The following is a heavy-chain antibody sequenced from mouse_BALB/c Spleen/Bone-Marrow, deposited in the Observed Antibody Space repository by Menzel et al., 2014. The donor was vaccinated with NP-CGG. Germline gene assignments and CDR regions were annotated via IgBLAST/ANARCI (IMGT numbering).Heavy chain of an antibody. J-gene: IGHJ4*01. CDR1: GYSFTSYC. D-gene: IGHD2-4*01. CDR3: TRGAYYDYSYYAMDY. V-gene: IGHV1-5*01. Sequence: EVQLQQSGTVLARPGASVKMSCKASGYSFTSYCMHWVKQRPGQGLEWIGAIYPGNSDTSYNQKFKGKAKLTAVTSASTAYMELSSLTNEDSAVYYCTRGAYYDYSYYAMDYWGQGTSVTVSS. CDR2: IYPGNSDT.